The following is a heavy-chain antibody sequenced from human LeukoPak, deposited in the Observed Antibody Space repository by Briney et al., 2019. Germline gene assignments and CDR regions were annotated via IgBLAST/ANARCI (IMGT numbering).Heavy chain of an antibody. Sequence: NPSETLSLTCTVSGGSIRSNHWSWIRQPPGKGLEWIGYIFYSGSTNYNPSLKSRVTISIDTSKNQVSLKLSSVTAADTAVYYCAREYGDFDYWGQGTLVTVSS. V-gene: IGHV4-59*01. CDR3: AREYGDFDY. CDR1: GGSIRSNH. J-gene: IGHJ4*02. D-gene: IGHD2-21*01. CDR2: IFYSGST.